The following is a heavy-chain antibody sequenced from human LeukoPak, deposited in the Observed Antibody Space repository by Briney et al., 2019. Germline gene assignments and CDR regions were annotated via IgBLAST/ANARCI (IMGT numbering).Heavy chain of an antibody. V-gene: IGHV3-48*01. CDR1: GFTFSSYS. J-gene: IGHJ4*02. D-gene: IGHD6-19*01. Sequence: GGSLRLSCAASGFTFSSYSMNWVRQAPGKGLEWVSYISGSSTIYYADSVKGRFTISRDNAKNSLYLQMNSLRAEDTAVYYCAREHNLIAVAGMGQWGIFDYWGQGTLVTVSS. CDR3: AREHNLIAVAGMGQWGIFDY. CDR2: ISGSSTI.